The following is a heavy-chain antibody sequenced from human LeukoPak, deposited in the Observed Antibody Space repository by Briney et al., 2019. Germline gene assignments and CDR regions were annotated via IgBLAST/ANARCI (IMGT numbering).Heavy chain of an antibody. CDR1: GDSISGGDYS. Sequence: PSETLSLTCAVSGDSISGGDYSWSWIRQPPGKGLEWIGYIFHTGNTYHNPSLKSRVTISIDRSKNQFSLKLSSVTAADTAVYYCARARESMAVSGSYFDYWGQGTLVTVSS. V-gene: IGHV4-30-2*01. D-gene: IGHD6-19*01. CDR3: ARARESMAVSGSYFDY. CDR2: IFHTGNT. J-gene: IGHJ4*02.